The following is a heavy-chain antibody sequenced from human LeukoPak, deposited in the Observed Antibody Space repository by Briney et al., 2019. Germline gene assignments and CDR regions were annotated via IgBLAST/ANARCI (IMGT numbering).Heavy chain of an antibody. CDR1: GFTFSSYW. V-gene: IGHV3-74*01. J-gene: IGHJ4*02. CDR2: INSDGSST. CDR3: ARLPGYLYSGSYLDY. D-gene: IGHD1-26*01. Sequence: GGSLRLSCAASGFTFSSYWMHWVRHAPGKGLVWVSRINSDGSSTSYADSVKGRFTISRDNAKNTLYLQMNSLRAEDTAVYYCARLPGYLYSGSYLDYWGQGTLVTFSS.